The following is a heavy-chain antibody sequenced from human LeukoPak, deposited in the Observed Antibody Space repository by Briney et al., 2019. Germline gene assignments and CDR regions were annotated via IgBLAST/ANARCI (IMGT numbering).Heavy chain of an antibody. CDR3: AKYTSGWFEDY. D-gene: IGHD6-19*01. CDR2: IINSDGTT. V-gene: IGHV3-23*01. CDR1: GFTFTNYA. J-gene: IGHJ4*02. Sequence: GGSLRLSCVAPGFTFTNYAMTWVRQAPGKGLEWVSSIINSDGTTFYADSVKGRFTMSRDTSQNTLYLQMNSLRAEDTAVYYCAKYTSGWFEDYWGQGTLVTVTS.